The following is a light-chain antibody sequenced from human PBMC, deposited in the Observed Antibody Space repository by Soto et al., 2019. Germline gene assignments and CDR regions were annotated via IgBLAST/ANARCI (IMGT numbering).Light chain of an antibody. J-gene: IGKJ5*01. CDR3: QQSYSTPIT. V-gene: IGKV1-39*01. Sequence: DIQMTHSPSSLSASVVDIVTVTFRASQSISSYLNWYQQKPGKAPKLLIYAASSLQSGVPSRFSGSGSGTDFTLTISSLQPEDFATYYCQQSYSTPITLGQGTRLEIK. CDR2: AAS. CDR1: QSISSY.